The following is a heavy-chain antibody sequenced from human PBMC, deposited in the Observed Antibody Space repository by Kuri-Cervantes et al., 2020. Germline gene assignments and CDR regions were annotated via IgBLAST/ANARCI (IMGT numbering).Heavy chain of an antibody. CDR2: ISGSGGST. CDR3: AKDRSYCGGDCYDWYFDL. D-gene: IGHD2-21*02. J-gene: IGHJ2*01. V-gene: IGHV3-23*01. Sequence: GGSLRLSCAASGFTFSSYAMSWVRQAPGKGLEWVSAISGSGGSTYYADSVKGRFTISRDNSKNTLYLQMNSLRAEDTAVYYCAKDRSYCGGDCYDWYFDLWGRGTLVTVSS. CDR1: GFTFSSYA.